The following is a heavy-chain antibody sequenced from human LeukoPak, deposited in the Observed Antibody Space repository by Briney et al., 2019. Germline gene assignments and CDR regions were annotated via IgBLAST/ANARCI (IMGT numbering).Heavy chain of an antibody. V-gene: IGHV3-13*01. CDR1: GFTLSSHD. CDR3: AREPDVYGSWYFDL. J-gene: IGHJ2*01. CDR2: INVAGNT. D-gene: IGHD2-8*01. Sequence: GGSLRPSCAASGFTLSSHDVHWVRQVPGKGLEWISAINVAGNTYYSDCVKGRFSVSRDNAKNSVHLQMTSLRAGDTAVYHCAREPDVYGSWYFDLWGRGTQVTVSS.